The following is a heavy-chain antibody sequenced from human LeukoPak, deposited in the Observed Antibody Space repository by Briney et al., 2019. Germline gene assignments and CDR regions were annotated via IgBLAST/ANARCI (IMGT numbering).Heavy chain of an antibody. D-gene: IGHD6-19*01. CDR1: GLTFIDYE. V-gene: IGHV3-13*01. Sequence: PGGSLRLSCAASGLTFIDYEMHWARHVIGKGLEWVSAIGIRGDTHYSGSVKGRFTISRENAESSLYLQMNSLRAEDTAVYYCARGGIQVSGIDEFDYWGQGTLVTVS. J-gene: IGHJ4*02. CDR3: ARGGIQVSGIDEFDY. CDR2: IGIRGDT.